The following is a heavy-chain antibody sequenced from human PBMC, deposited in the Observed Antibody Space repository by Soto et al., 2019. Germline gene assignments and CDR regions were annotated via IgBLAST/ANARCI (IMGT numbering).Heavy chain of an antibody. CDR1: GYTFTSYG. CDR2: ISANNGNT. D-gene: IGHD2-2*01. Sequence: VQLVQSGAEVKKPGASVKVSCKASGYTFTSYGISWVRQAPGQGLEWMGWISANNGNTNYAQKLQGRVTMTTDTPTSTAYVQLRSLRSDDTAVYYCARVGDMVVVPAARGNGMDVWGQGTTVTVSS. J-gene: IGHJ6*02. V-gene: IGHV1-18*04. CDR3: ARVGDMVVVPAARGNGMDV.